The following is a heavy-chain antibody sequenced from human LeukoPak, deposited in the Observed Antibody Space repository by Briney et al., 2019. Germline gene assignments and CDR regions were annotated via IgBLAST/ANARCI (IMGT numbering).Heavy chain of an antibody. CDR1: GFTFSSYW. Sequence: GGSLRLXCAASGFTFSSYWMHWVRQAPGKGLVWVSRINSDGSSTSYADSVKGRFTISRDNAKNTLYLQMNSLRAEDTAVYYCARAGRAYYYDSSGYYYWGQGTLVTVSS. V-gene: IGHV3-74*01. D-gene: IGHD3-22*01. CDR2: INSDGSST. J-gene: IGHJ4*02. CDR3: ARAGRAYYYDSSGYYY.